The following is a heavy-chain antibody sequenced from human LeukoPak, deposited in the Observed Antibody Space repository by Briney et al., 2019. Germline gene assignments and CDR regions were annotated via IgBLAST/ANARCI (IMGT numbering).Heavy chain of an antibody. D-gene: IGHD6-13*01. CDR2: ISGSGGST. CDR1: GFTFSSYA. Sequence: PGGSLRLSCAASGFTFSSYAMSWVRQAPGKGLEWVSAISGSGGSTYYADSVKGRFTISRDNSKNTLYLQMNSLRAEDTAVYYCAGEQQLVLPTYYDAFDIWGQGTMVTVSS. CDR3: AGEQQLVLPTYYDAFDI. V-gene: IGHV3-23*01. J-gene: IGHJ3*02.